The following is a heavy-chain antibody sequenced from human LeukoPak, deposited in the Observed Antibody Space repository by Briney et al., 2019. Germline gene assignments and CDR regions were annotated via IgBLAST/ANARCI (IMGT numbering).Heavy chain of an antibody. CDR2: IHASGSS. D-gene: IGHD5-18*01. Sequence: SETLSLTCTVSGVSITSYHWSWIRQPAGRELEWIGRIHASGSSNYNPSLKSRVTMSVDTSKNQFSLKLTSVTAADTAVYYCARDGLYSYGYSYFDYWGPGTLVTVSS. CDR3: ARDGLYSYGYSYFDY. J-gene: IGHJ4*02. CDR1: GVSITSYH. V-gene: IGHV4-4*07.